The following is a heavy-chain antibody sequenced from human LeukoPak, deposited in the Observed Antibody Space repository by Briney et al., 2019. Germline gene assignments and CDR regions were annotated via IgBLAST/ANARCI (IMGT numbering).Heavy chain of an antibody. CDR3: ARIKLDGDSCDSFRADH. CDR2: ISPYNGNK. D-gene: IGHD6-19*01. V-gene: IGHV1-18*01. Sequence: GASVKVSCKASGYTFTSYDINWVRQAPGQGLEWMGWISPYNGNKKYAQKVEGRVTMTTDTSTNTAYMELRSLRSDDTATYYCARIKLDGDSCDSFRADHWGQGTLVTVSS. J-gene: IGHJ4*02. CDR1: GYTFTSYD.